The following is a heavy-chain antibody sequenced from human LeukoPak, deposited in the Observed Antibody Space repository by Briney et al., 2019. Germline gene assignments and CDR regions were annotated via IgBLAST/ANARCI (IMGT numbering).Heavy chain of an antibody. J-gene: IGHJ3*02. CDR3: ARDPMVRGVYAFDI. D-gene: IGHD3-10*01. CDR1: GYSISSGYY. V-gene: IGHV4-38-2*02. Sequence: SETLSLTCTVSGYSISSGYYWGWIRQPPGKGLEWIGSIYHSGSTYYNPSLKSRVTISVDTSKNQFSLKLSSVTAADTAVYYCARDPMVRGVYAFDIWGQGTMVTVSS. CDR2: IYHSGST.